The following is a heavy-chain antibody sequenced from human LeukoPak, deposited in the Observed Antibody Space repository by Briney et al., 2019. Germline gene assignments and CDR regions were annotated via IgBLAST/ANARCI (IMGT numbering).Heavy chain of an antibody. V-gene: IGHV3-7*03. CDR1: GFTFSSYR. J-gene: IGHJ4*02. D-gene: IGHD5-18*01. CDR3: ARGGYRYGLGF. CDR2: IKYDGTEK. Sequence: GGSLRLSCAVSGFTFSSYRMSWVRQAPGKGLEWVANIKYDGTEKYYADSVKGRFTISRDKAENSLHLQMNSLRGEDTAVYYCARGGYRYGLGFWSQGTLVTVSS.